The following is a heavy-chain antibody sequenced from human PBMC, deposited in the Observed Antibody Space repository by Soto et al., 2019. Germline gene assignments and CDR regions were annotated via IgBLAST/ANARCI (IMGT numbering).Heavy chain of an antibody. CDR2: ISSSSSTI. D-gene: IGHD6-13*01. Sequence: PGGSLRLSCAASGFTFSSYSMNWVRQAPGKGLEWVSYISSSSSTIYYADSVKGRFTISRDNAKNSLYLQMSSLRAEDTAVYYCVQKYSSSWYMDWYFDLWGRGTLVTVSS. CDR3: VQKYSSSWYMDWYFDL. CDR1: GFTFSSYS. J-gene: IGHJ2*01. V-gene: IGHV3-48*01.